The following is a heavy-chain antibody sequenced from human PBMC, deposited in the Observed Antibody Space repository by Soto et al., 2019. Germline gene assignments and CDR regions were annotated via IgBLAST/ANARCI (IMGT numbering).Heavy chain of an antibody. D-gene: IGHD6-13*01. CDR3: ARAETSGIHYFDY. V-gene: IGHV3-11*06. CDR1: GFTFSDYY. J-gene: IGHJ4*02. CDR2: VSGSSTYS. Sequence: SLRLSCAASGFTFSDYYMSWIRQAPGRGLEWISYVSGSSTYSNYADSVKGRFTISRDNAKNSLYLQMNSLRAEDTAVYYWARAETSGIHYFDYWGQGSLVTVSS.